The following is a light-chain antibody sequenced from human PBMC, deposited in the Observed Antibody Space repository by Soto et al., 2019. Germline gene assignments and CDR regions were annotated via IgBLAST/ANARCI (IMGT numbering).Light chain of an antibody. CDR2: DVS. CDR1: SSDVGGYNY. J-gene: IGLJ2*01. Sequence: QSALTQPASVSGSPGQSITISCTGTSSDVGGYNYVSWYQQHPGKAPKLMIYDVSNRPSGVSNRFSGSKSGNTASLTISGLQAEDEAYYYCSSYTSSSTLVVFGGGTKXPVX. V-gene: IGLV2-14*01. CDR3: SSYTSSSTLVV.